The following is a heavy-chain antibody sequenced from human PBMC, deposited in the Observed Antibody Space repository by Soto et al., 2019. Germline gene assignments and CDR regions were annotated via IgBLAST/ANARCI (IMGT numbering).Heavy chain of an antibody. CDR3: ASKGGGSTDDY. CDR2: IYYSGST. Sequence: QLQLQESGPGLVKPSETLSLTCTVSGGSISSSSYYWGWIRQPPGKGLEWIGSIYYSGSTYYNPSLTSRVTISVDTSKNQFSLKLSSVTAADTAVYYCASKGGGSTDDYWGQGTLVTVSS. V-gene: IGHV4-39*01. CDR1: GGSISSSSYY. J-gene: IGHJ4*02. D-gene: IGHD3-16*01.